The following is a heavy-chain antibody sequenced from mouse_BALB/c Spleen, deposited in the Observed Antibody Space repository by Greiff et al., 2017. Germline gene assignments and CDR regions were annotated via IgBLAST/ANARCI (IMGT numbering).Heavy chain of an antibody. J-gene: IGHJ4*01. CDR2: INSNGGST. V-gene: IGHV5-6-3*01. CDR3: AREHKGAMDY. Sequence: EVQRVESGGGLVQPGGSLKLSCAASGFTFSSYGMSWVRQTPDKRLELVATINSNGGSTYYPDSVKGRFTISRDNAKNTLYLQMSSLKSEDTAMYYCAREHKGAMDYWGQGTSVTVSS. CDR1: GFTFSSYG.